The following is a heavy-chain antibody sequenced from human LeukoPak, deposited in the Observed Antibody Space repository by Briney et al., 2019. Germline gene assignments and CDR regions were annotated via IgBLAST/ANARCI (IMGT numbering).Heavy chain of an antibody. CDR1: GFTFSSYG. D-gene: IGHD3-22*01. Sequence: QTGGSLRLSCAASGFTFSSYGMHWVRQAPGKGLGWVAVISYDGSNKYYADSVKGRFTTSRDNSKNTLYLQMNSLRAEDTAVYYCAKDGVVYYYDSSGYYYFDYWGQGTLVTVSS. CDR3: AKDGVVYYYDSSGYYYFDY. J-gene: IGHJ4*02. CDR2: ISYDGSNK. V-gene: IGHV3-30*18.